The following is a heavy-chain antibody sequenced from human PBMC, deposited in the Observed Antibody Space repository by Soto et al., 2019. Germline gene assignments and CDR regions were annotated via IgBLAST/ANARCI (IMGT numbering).Heavy chain of an antibody. CDR3: VILFPFHYDSSGYFDS. D-gene: IGHD3-22*01. Sequence: KASETLSITCRVSGGSISSSHDYWGWFRQPPGKGLEWLGSMFHSGRTYHNPSLKSRVSISVDTSRNLFSLQLSSVTAADTALYFCVILFPFHYDSSGYFDSWGQGILVTVSS. V-gene: IGHV4-39*01. CDR1: GGSISSSHDY. J-gene: IGHJ4*02. CDR2: MFHSGRT.